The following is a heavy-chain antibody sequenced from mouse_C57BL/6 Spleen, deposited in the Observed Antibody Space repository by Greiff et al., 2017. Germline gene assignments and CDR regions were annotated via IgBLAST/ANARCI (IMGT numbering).Heavy chain of an antibody. CDR3: ARGGYYGYFDV. CDR1: GYTFTSYW. J-gene: IGHJ1*03. Sequence: QVQLQQPGAELVRPGSSVKLSCKASGYTFTSYWMHWVKQRPIQGLEWIGNIDPSDSETHYNQKFKDKATLTVDKSSSTAYMQLSSLTSEDSAVYYCARGGYYGYFDVWGTGTTVTVSS. D-gene: IGHD1-1*02. V-gene: IGHV1-52*01. CDR2: IDPSDSET.